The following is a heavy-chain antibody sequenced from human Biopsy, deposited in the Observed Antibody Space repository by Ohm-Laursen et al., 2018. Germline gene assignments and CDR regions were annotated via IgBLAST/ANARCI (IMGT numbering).Heavy chain of an antibody. J-gene: IGHJ6*02. V-gene: IGHV4-59*01. CDR1: GGSISSDY. CDR2: IYYSGST. Sequence: ETLSLTCTVSGGSISSDYWSWIRQTPGKGLEWIGYIYYSGSTNYNPSLKSRVTISVDTSKNQFSLRLNSVTAADTAVYYCARATNSTGRPYYYFYGMDVWGQGTTVTVSS. D-gene: IGHD2/OR15-2a*01. CDR3: ARATNSTGRPYYYFYGMDV.